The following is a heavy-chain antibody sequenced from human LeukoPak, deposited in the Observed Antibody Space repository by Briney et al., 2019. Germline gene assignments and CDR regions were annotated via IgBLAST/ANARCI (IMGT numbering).Heavy chain of an antibody. CDR3: ARGLDY. CDR2: ILSYNGDTKT. J-gene: IGHJ4*02. CDR1: GYTFTSYG. V-gene: IGHV1-18*01. Sequence: ASVKVSCKASGYTFTSYGISWVRQAPGQGLEWMGWILSYNGDTKTKYAQKFQGRVTVTTDTSTSTAYLELRSLRSDDTAVYYCARGLDYWGQGTLLTVS.